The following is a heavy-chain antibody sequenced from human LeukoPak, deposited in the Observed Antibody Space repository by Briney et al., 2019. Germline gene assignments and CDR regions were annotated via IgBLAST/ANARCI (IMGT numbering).Heavy chain of an antibody. CDR2: IHYRGST. CDR3: ARHVWLQPFDY. Sequence: SETLSLTCTVSGGSISSNYWSWIRQPPGKGLEWIGYIHYRGSTNYNPSLKSRVTISVDTSKNQFSLKLSSVTAADTAVYYCARHVWLQPFDYWGQGTLVTVSS. V-gene: IGHV4-59*08. J-gene: IGHJ4*02. CDR1: GGSISSNY. D-gene: IGHD3-9*01.